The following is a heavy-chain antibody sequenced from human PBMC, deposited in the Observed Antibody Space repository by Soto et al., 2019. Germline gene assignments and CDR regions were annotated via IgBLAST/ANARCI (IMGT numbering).Heavy chain of an antibody. D-gene: IGHD2-15*01. V-gene: IGHV4-39*01. Sequence: PSETLSLTCTVSGGSISSGDYYWSWIRQPPGKGLEWIGSIFYSGSTYYNPSLKSRVTISVDTSKNQFSLKLSSVTAADTAVYYCARHLTYCSAGSCYSDFPYGMDVWGQGTTVTVSS. CDR1: GGSISSGDYY. CDR3: ARHLTYCSAGSCYSDFPYGMDV. J-gene: IGHJ6*02. CDR2: IFYSGST.